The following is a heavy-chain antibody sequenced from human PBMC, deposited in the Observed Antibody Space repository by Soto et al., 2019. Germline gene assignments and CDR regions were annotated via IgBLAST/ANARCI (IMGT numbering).Heavy chain of an antibody. CDR1: GYTFYSHS. CDR2: ISADNGNT. V-gene: IGHV1-18*01. J-gene: IGHJ6*02. D-gene: IGHD5-18*01. Sequence: QAQLVQSGAEVKKPGASVKVSCKASGYTFYSHSISWVRQAPGQGLEWMGRISADNGNTNYAQKLRGRVTMTTDTSTSTVYMELRNLRSDDTAVYYCARCIQQDYYYGMDVWGQGTTVTVSS. CDR3: ARCIQQDYYYGMDV.